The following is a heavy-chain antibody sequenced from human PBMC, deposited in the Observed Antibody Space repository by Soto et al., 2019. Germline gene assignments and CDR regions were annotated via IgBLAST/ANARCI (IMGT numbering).Heavy chain of an antibody. CDR3: ARDLKGSNWYLDAFDI. D-gene: IGHD6-13*01. V-gene: IGHV3-21*01. CDR2: ISSSSDYI. CDR1: AFSFSTYT. Sequence: AGGSLRLSCAASAFSFSTYTMNWVRQAPGKGLEWVSSISSSSDYIYYADSVKGRFTISRDNAKNSLYLQMNSLRAEDTAVYYCARDLKGSNWYLDAFDIWGQGTMVTVSS. J-gene: IGHJ3*02.